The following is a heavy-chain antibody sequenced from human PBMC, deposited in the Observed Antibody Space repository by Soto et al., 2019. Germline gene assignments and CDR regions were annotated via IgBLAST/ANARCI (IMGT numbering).Heavy chain of an antibody. CDR2: IIPIFGTA. V-gene: IGHV1-69*12. D-gene: IGHD5-18*01. CDR3: ARPDTARTYYAYGIDV. Sequence: QVQLVQSGAEVKKPGSSVKVSCKASGGTFSSYAISWVRQAPGQGLEWKGGIIPIFGTANYAQKFQGRVTITADESTSTAYMELSSLGSEATAVYYCARPDTARTYYAYGIDVWGQGTTVTVSS. J-gene: IGHJ6*02. CDR1: GGTFSSYA.